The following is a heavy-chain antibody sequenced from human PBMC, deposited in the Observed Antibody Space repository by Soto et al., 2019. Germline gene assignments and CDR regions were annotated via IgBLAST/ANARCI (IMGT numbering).Heavy chain of an antibody. CDR1: ECTFSSYG. Sequence: GVSLRLSGGASECTFSSYGMHWVRQAPGKGLEWVAVIWYDGSNKYYADSVKGRFTISRDNSKNTLYLQMNSLRAEDTAVYYCARYSSGWYAFDYWGQGTLVTVSS. CDR3: ARYSSGWYAFDY. CDR2: IWYDGSNK. D-gene: IGHD6-19*01. V-gene: IGHV3-33*01. J-gene: IGHJ4*02.